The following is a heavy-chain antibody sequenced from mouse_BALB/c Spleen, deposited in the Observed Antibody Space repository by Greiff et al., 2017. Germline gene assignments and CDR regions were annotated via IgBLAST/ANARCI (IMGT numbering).Heavy chain of an antibody. V-gene: IGHV1-7*01. D-gene: IGHD1-2*01. J-gene: IGHJ4*01. CDR2: INPSTGYT. Sequence: VQLVESGAELAKPGASVKMSCKASGYTFTSYWMHWLKQRPGQGLEWIGYINPSTGYTEYNQKFKDKATLTADKSSSTAYMQLSSLTSEDSAVYYCARRTTAYYAMDYWGQGTSVTVSS. CDR1: GYTFTSYW. CDR3: ARRTTAYYAMDY.